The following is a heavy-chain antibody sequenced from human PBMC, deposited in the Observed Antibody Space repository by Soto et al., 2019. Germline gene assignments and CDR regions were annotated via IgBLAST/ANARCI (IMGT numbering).Heavy chain of an antibody. CDR1: GFTFSSYA. Sequence: PGGSLRLSCAASGFTFSSYAMHWVRQAPGKGLEWVAVISYDGSNKHYADSVKGRFTISRDNSKNTLYLQMNSLRAEDTAVYYCARDLVIVVGRAFDIWGQGTMVTVSS. V-gene: IGHV3-30-3*01. CDR2: ISYDGSNK. D-gene: IGHD3-22*01. J-gene: IGHJ3*02. CDR3: ARDLVIVVGRAFDI.